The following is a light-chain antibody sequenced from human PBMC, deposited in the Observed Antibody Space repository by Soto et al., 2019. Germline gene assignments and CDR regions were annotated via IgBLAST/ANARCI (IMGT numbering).Light chain of an antibody. V-gene: IGKV3-15*01. CDR3: QQYNYWPSWT. CDR1: QSVSSS. CDR2: GAS. Sequence: EIVMTQSPATLSVSPGERATLSCRASQSVSSSLAWYQQKPGQAPRLLIYGASTRATGIPARFSGSGSGTEFTLTISSLQSEDFAVYYCQQYNYWPSWTFGQGTKVEI. J-gene: IGKJ1*01.